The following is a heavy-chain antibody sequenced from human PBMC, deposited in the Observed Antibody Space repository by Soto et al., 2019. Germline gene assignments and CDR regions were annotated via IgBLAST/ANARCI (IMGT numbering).Heavy chain of an antibody. J-gene: IGHJ6*02. D-gene: IGHD3-22*01. CDR3: ASMVGNYYDSSGYQPEDV. CDR1: GGSISSGDYY. V-gene: IGHV4-30-4*01. CDR2: IYYSGST. Sequence: SETLSLTCTVSGGSISSGDYYWSWIRQPPGKGPEWIGYIYYSGSTYYNPSLKSRVTISVDTSKNQFSLKLSSVTAADTAVYYCASMVGNYYDSSGYQPEDVWGQGTTVTVSS.